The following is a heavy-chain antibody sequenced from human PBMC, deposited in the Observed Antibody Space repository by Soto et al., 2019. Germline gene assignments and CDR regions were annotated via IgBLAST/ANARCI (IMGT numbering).Heavy chain of an antibody. Sequence: PSETLSLTCTVSGGPISSSSYYWGWIRQPPGKGLEWIGSIYYSGSTLYNPSLKSRVTISVDTSKNQFSLKLSSVTAADTAIYYCARPYCTNNVCSNTFDYWGQGTLVTVSS. V-gene: IGHV4-39*01. CDR1: GGPISSSSYY. D-gene: IGHD2-8*01. J-gene: IGHJ4*02. CDR2: IYYSGST. CDR3: ARPYCTNNVCSNTFDY.